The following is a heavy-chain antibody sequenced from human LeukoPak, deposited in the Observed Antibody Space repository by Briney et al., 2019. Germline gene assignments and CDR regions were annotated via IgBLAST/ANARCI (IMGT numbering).Heavy chain of an antibody. Sequence: PGGSLRLSCAASGFTFSSYWMTWVRQAPGKGLEWVANIKEDGSEKFYVDSVKGRFTISRDNAKNSVFLQMNSLRGDDTAVYYCARVGAIRCFDFWGQGILVTVSS. V-gene: IGHV3-7*01. CDR3: ARVGAIRCFDF. CDR1: GFTFSSYW. CDR2: IKEDGSEK. D-gene: IGHD3-10*01. J-gene: IGHJ4*02.